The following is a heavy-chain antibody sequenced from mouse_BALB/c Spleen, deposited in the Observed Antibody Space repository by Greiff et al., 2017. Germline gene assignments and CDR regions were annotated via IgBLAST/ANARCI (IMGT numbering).Heavy chain of an antibody. D-gene: IGHD2-4*01. CDR2: ISYSGST. Sequence: VHLQQSGPSLVKPSQTLSLTCSVTGDSITSGYWNWIRKFPGNKLEYMGYISYSGSTYYNPSLKSRISITRDTSKNQYYLQLNSVTTEDTATYYCARRATMITNWYFDVWGAGTTVTVSS. J-gene: IGHJ1*01. CDR3: ARRATMITNWYFDV. CDR1: GDSITSGY. V-gene: IGHV3-8*02.